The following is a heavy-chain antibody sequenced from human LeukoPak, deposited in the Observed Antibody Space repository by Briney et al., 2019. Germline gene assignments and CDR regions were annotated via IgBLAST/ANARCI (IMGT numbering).Heavy chain of an antibody. CDR3: ARLVGGSSLPPRRFDP. V-gene: IGHV1-69*13. D-gene: IGHD6-13*01. J-gene: IGHJ5*02. CDR1: GGTFSSYA. Sequence: SVKVSCKASGGTFSSYAISWVRQAPGQGLEWMVGIIPIFGTANYAQKFQGRVTITADESTSTAYMELSSLRSEDTAVYYCARLVGGSSLPPRRFDPWGQGTLVTVSS. CDR2: IIPIFGTA.